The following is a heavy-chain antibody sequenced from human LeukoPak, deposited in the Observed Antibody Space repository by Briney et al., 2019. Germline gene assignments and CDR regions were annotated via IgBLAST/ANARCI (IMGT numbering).Heavy chain of an antibody. CDR3: ARDSLGMSTLDS. V-gene: IGHV3-7*03. CDR2: IKEDGSEK. J-gene: IGHJ4*02. CDR1: GFTFSRHW. Sequence: GGSLRLSCAASGFTFSRHWMSWVRQAPGKGLEWVANIKEDGSEKYYVDSVKGRFTISRDNAKNSLYLQMNGLRAEDTAVYYCARDSLGMSTLDSWGQGTLVTVSS. D-gene: IGHD5/OR15-5a*01.